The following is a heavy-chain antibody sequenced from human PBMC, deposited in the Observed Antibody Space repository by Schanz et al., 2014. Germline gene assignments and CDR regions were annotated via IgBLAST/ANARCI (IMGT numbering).Heavy chain of an antibody. CDR2: INSDGTTT. V-gene: IGHV3-74*01. Sequence: EVQLVESGGGLVQPGGSLRLSCAASGFTFSTYWMHWVRQAPGKGLVWVSHINSDGTTTTYADSVKGRFTISRDNSNNTVYLQMNTLRSDDTAVYYCARGGGPEDVFDIWGQGTILTVSS. CDR1: GFTFSTYW. CDR3: ARGGGPEDVFDI. J-gene: IGHJ3*02. D-gene: IGHD5-12*01.